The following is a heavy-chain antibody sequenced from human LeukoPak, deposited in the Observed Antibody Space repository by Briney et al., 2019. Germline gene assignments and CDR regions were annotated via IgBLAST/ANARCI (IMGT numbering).Heavy chain of an antibody. D-gene: IGHD2-21*02. CDR3: ARLRRSYCGGDCYSLYYYYYYYMDV. Sequence: SETLSLTCTVSGGSISSSSYYWGWIRQPPGKGLEWIGSIYYSGSTNYNPSLKSRVTISVDTSKNQFSLKLSSVTAADTAVYYCARLRRSYCGGDCYSLYYYYYYYMDVWGKGTTVTISS. J-gene: IGHJ6*03. CDR1: GGSISSSSYY. CDR2: IYYSGST. V-gene: IGHV4-39*07.